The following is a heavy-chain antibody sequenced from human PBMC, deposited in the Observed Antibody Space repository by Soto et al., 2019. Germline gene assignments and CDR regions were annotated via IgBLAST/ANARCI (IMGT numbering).Heavy chain of an antibody. CDR2: ISYDGSNK. J-gene: IGHJ5*02. Sequence: PGGSLRLSCAASGFTFSSYAMHWVRQAPGKGLEWVAVISYDGSNKYYADSVKGRFTISRDNSKNTLYLQMNSLRAEDTAVYYCARPPTYYDILTGYANWFDPWGQGTLVTVSS. V-gene: IGHV3-30-3*01. CDR1: GFTFSSYA. CDR3: ARPPTYYDILTGYANWFDP. D-gene: IGHD3-9*01.